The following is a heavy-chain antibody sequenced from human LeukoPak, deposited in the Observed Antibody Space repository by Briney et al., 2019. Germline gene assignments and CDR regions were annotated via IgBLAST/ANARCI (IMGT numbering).Heavy chain of an antibody. V-gene: IGHV4-59*01. Sequence: PSETLSLTCTVSGGSISSYYWSWIRQPPGKGLEWIGYIYYSGSTNYNPSLKSRVTISVDTSKNQFSLKLSSVTAADTAVYYCARFGNYDFWSDYIDYWGQGTLVTVSS. J-gene: IGHJ4*02. D-gene: IGHD3-3*01. CDR1: GGSISSYY. CDR3: ARFGNYDFWSDYIDY. CDR2: IYYSGST.